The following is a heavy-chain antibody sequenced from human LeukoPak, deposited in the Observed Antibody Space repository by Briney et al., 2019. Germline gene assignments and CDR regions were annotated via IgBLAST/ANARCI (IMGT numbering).Heavy chain of an antibody. D-gene: IGHD3-10*01. CDR2: IYYSGST. Sequence: SQTLSLTCTVSGGSISSGGYYWSWIRQHPGKGLEWIGYIYYSGSTYYNPSLKSRVTISVDTSKNQFSLKLSSVTAADTAVYCCAREQRMVRGVITLDYWGQGTLVTVSS. V-gene: IGHV4-31*03. J-gene: IGHJ4*02. CDR1: GGSISSGGYY. CDR3: AREQRMVRGVITLDY.